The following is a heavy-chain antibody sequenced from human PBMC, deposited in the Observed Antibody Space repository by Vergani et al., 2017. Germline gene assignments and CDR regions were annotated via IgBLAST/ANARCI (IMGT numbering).Heavy chain of an antibody. D-gene: IGHD3-3*01. CDR3: ARSLTMLGVSTDAFDI. V-gene: IGHV3-21*01. CDR2: ISSSSSYI. J-gene: IGHJ3*02. CDR1: GFTFSSYS. Sequence: EVQLLESGGGLVKPGGSLRLSCAASGFTFSSYSMNWVRQAPGKGLEWVSSISSSSSYIYYADSVKGRFTISRDNAKNSLYLQMNSLRAEDTAVYYCARSLTMLGVSTDAFDIWGQGTMVTVSS.